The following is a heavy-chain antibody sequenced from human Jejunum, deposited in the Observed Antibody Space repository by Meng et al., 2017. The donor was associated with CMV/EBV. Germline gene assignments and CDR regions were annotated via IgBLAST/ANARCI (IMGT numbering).Heavy chain of an antibody. D-gene: IGHD6-19*01. CDR3: ATGVADFEY. CDR1: GYTLTSYD. CDR2: MNPNRGTT. V-gene: IGHV1-8*01. J-gene: IGHJ4*02. Sequence: HLVQSGAEVKMHGASVKVSCKASGYTLTSYDINWVRQGTGQGLEWMGWMNPNRGTTGYAQKFQGRVTMTRNISKSTAYMDLSSPRSEDTAVYYCATGVADFEYWGQGTLVTVSS.